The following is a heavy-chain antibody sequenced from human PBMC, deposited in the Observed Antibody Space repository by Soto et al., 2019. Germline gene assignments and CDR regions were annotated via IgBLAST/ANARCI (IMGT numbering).Heavy chain of an antibody. CDR3: ARGLGYCSSTSCPAFDY. D-gene: IGHD2-2*01. CDR2: IYHSGST. Sequence: NPSETLSLTCAVSGGSISSSNWWSWVRQPPGKGLEWIGEIYHSGSTNYNPSLKSRVTISVDKSKNQFSLKLSSVTAADTAVYYCARGLGYCSSTSCPAFDYWGQGTLVTVSS. J-gene: IGHJ4*02. V-gene: IGHV4-4*02. CDR1: GGSISSSNW.